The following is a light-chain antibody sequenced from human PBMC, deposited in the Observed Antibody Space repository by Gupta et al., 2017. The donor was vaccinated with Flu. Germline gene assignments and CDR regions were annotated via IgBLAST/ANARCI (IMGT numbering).Light chain of an antibody. J-gene: IGKJ1*01. CDR2: MAS. CDR3: QEYNRYSLT. CDR1: QSINSL. Sequence: DRVCITGLCSQSINSLFAWYQQKPGKPPKLLIYMASTLETGVPSRFTGSGSGTDFTLTISSLQPDDFATYYCQEYNRYSLTFGHGTKVEIK. V-gene: IGKV1-5*03.